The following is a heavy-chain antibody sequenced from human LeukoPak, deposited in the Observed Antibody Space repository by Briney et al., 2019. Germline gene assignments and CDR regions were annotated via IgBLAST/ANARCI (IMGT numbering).Heavy chain of an antibody. CDR1: GGSISSGGYY. CDR2: IYHSGST. J-gene: IGHJ3*02. D-gene: IGHD2-15*01. CDR3: AWAITLLLHYAFDI. V-gene: IGHV4-30-2*01. Sequence: SETLSLTCTVSGGSISSGGYYWSWIRQPPGKGLEWIGYIYHSGSTYYNPSLKSRVTISVDTSKNQFSLKLSSVTAADTAVYYCAWAITLLLHYAFDIWGQGTMVTVSS.